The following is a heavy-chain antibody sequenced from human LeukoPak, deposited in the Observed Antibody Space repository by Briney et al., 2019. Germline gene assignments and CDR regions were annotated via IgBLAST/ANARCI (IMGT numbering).Heavy chain of an antibody. CDR2: IYYSGST. J-gene: IGHJ5*02. Sequence: SETLSLTCTVSGGSISSYYWSWIRQPPGKGLEWIGYIYYSGSTNYNPSLKSRVTISVDTSKNQFSLKLSSVTAADTAVYYCARDTSSTGSNSGSFAPWGQGTLVTVSS. CDR3: ARDTSSTGSNSGSFAP. CDR1: GGSISSYY. D-gene: IGHD6-13*01. V-gene: IGHV4-59*12.